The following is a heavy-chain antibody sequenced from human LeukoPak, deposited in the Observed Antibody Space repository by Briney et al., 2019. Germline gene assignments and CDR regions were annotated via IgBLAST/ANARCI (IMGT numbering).Heavy chain of an antibody. CDR2: ISSSSSYI. J-gene: IGHJ4*02. V-gene: IGHV3-21*01. CDR1: GFTFSSYS. D-gene: IGHD3-10*01. CDR3: ARGGSGSSRGDYFDY. Sequence: PGGSLRLSCAASGFTFSSYSMNWVRQAPGKGLEWVSSISSSSSYIYYAGSVKGRFTISRDNAKNSLYLQMNSLRAEDTAVYYCARGGSGSSRGDYFDYWGQGTLVTVSS.